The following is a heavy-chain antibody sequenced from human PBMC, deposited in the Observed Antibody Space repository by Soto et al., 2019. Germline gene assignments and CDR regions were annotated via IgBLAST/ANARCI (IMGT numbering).Heavy chain of an antibody. D-gene: IGHD3-10*01. CDR1: GGSISSGGYY. CDR2: IYSSGST. CDR3: ESVGESHAFDI. Sequence: QVQLQESGPGLVKPSQTLSLTCTVSGGSISSGGYYWSWIRQHPGKGLEWIGYIYSSGSTYYNPSLKSRVTISVDTSKNQLSLKLSSVTAADTAVYYCESVGESHAFDIWGQGTMGTVSS. V-gene: IGHV4-31*03. J-gene: IGHJ3*02.